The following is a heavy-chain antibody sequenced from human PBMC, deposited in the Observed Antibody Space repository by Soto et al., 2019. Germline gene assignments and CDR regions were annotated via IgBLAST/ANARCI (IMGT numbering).Heavy chain of an antibody. Sequence: SVKVSCKASGGTFSSYDMSWVRQAPGQGLEWMGGIIPILGTADYAQKFLGRVTITADESTSTAYMGLTSLTSEDPALYYCARGGYSSSYRLDSWGQGTRVTVSS. CDR3: ARGGYSSSYRLDS. CDR1: GGTFSSYD. D-gene: IGHD6-6*01. V-gene: IGHV1-69*13. CDR2: IIPILGTA. J-gene: IGHJ4*02.